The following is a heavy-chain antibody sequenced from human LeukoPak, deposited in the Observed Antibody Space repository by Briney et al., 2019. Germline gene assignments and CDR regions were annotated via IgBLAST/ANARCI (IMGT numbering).Heavy chain of an antibody. CDR2: IYSGGST. Sequence: GGSLRLSCAASGFTVSSNYMSWVRQAPGKGLECVSVIYSGGSTYYADSVKGRFTISRDNSKNTLYLQMNSLRAEDTAVYYCARYPSDQYYFYYWGQGPLGTVSS. CDR1: GFTVSSNY. V-gene: IGHV3-53*01. J-gene: IGHJ4*02. CDR3: ARYPSDQYYFYY.